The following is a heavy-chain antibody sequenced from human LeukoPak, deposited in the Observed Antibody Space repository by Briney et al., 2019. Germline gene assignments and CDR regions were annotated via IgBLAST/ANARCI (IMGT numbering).Heavy chain of an antibody. V-gene: IGHV1-69*01. CDR2: IIPIFGTA. CDR1: GGTFSSYA. D-gene: IGHD2-15*01. CDR3: AGGLSLVADTSPQSDY. Sequence: SVKVSCKASGGTFSSYAISWVRQAPGQGLEWMGGIIPIFGTANYAQKFQGRVTITADDSTSTAYMELSRLRSEDTAVYYCAGGLSLVADTSPQSDYWGQGTLVTVSS. J-gene: IGHJ4*02.